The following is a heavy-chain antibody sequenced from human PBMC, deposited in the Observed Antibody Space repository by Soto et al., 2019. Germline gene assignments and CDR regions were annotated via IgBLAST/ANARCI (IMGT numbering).Heavy chain of an antibody. CDR2: VHHSWGS. J-gene: IGHJ6*02. V-gene: IGHV4-59*08. Sequence: QVQLQESGPGLVTPSETLSLSCTVSGGSISSYYWSWFRQSPGKRMEWIGYVHHSWGSSYNPSLQSRVAISLDTSKSQFSLKVTSVTATDTAVYYCARQGVGPLHGLVDVWGQWTTVTVTS. CDR1: GGSISSYY. D-gene: IGHD1-26*01. CDR3: ARQGVGPLHGLVDV.